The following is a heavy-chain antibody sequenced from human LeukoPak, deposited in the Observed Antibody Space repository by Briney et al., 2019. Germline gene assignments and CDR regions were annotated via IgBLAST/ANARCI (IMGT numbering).Heavy chain of an antibody. J-gene: IGHJ6*02. Sequence: SETLSLTCAVYGGSFSGYCWSWIRQPPGKGLEWIGEINHSGSTNYNPSLKSRVTISVDTSKNQFSLELSSVTAADTAVYYCARAGYSSSYYYYYGMDVWGQGTTVTVSS. CDR3: ARAGYSSSYYYYYGMDV. D-gene: IGHD6-6*01. CDR1: GGSFSGYC. V-gene: IGHV4-34*01. CDR2: INHSGST.